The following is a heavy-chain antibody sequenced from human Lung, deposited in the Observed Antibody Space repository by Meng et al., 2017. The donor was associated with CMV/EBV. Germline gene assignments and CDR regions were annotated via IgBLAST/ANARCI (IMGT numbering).Heavy chain of an antibody. J-gene: IGHJ6*02. Sequence: GESLKISCTASGSTFDNYAMSWVRQAPGKGLEWVSVISGIGGNSYYAESVKGRFTVSRDNSKNTLYLHMNGLRADDTAVYYCAKAVVPVYYYYGMDVWGRGTTVXVSS. CDR1: GSTFDNYA. D-gene: IGHD2-15*01. CDR2: ISGIGGNS. V-gene: IGHV3-23*01. CDR3: AKAVVPVYYYYGMDV.